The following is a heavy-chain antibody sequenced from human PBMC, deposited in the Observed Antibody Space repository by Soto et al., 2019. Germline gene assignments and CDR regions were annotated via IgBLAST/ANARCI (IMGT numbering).Heavy chain of an antibody. CDR2: ITNDGSTT. CDR3: ARDQDGAGGTADY. CDR1: GFTLRNYW. Sequence: EVQLVESGGGLVQPGGSLRLSCVASGFTLRNYWMHGFRQAPGKGLVWVSRITNDGSTTYYADSVKGRFTISRDNAKNTLYLQVNSLRVEDTAVYYCARDQDGAGGTADYWGQGTLVTVS. D-gene: IGHD1-26*01. V-gene: IGHV3-74*01. J-gene: IGHJ4*02.